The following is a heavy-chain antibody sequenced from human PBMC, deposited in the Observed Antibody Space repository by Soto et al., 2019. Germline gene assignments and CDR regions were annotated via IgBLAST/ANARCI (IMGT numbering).Heavy chain of an antibody. CDR2: ISAYNGNT. V-gene: IGHV1-18*01. J-gene: IGHJ4*02. CDR1: GYTFTSYG. CDR3: ATGPATRPGGIAEFDY. D-gene: IGHD6-13*01. Sequence: QVQLVQSGAEVKKPGASVKVSCKASGYTFTSYGISWVRQAPGQGLEWMGWISAYNGNTNYAQKLQGRVTMTTDTXTXXAYMELRSLRSDDTAVDYCATGPATRPGGIAEFDYWGQGTLVTVSS.